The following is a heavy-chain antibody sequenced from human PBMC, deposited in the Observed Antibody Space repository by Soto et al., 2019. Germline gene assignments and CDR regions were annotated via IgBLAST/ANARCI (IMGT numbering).Heavy chain of an antibody. CDR1: GYNFTSYC. J-gene: IGHJ3*01. D-gene: IGHD2-2*01. CDR3: QRHGPGTILVGNTGADIAT. Sequence: GAALKISCKSSGYNFTSYCIGLGRQMPGEGLGWMGTMYPGDSGTRYSPSCEGHVTISADKCISTAYLQWSSLKASDTAMYYCQRHGPGTILVGNTGADIATWGDGPMV. V-gene: IGHV5-51*01. CDR2: MYPGDSGT.